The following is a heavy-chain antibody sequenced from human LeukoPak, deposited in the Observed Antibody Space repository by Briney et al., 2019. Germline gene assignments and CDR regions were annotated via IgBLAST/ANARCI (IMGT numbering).Heavy chain of an antibody. CDR3: ARAWESIAGYYFDY. CDR2: IIPILGIA. D-gene: IGHD1-26*01. CDR1: GGTFSSYA. J-gene: IGHJ4*02. Sequence: GASVKVSCKASGGTFSSYAINWVRQAPGQGLEWMGRIIPILGIANYAQKFQGRVTITADKSTSTANMELSSLRSEDTAVYYCARAWESIAGYYFDYWGQGTLVTVSS. V-gene: IGHV1-69*04.